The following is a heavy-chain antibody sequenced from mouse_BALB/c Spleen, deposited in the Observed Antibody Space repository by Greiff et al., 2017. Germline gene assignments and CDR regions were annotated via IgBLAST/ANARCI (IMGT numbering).Heavy chain of an antibody. Sequence: EVKLVESGAELVRPGALVKLSCKASGFNIKDYYMHWVKQRPEQGLEWIGWIDPENGNTIYDPKFQGKASITADTSSNTAYLQLSSLTSEDTPVYYCARAITTGFDYWGQGTTLTVSS. CDR2: IDPENGNT. J-gene: IGHJ2*01. CDR1: GFNIKDYY. V-gene: IGHV14-1*02. D-gene: IGHD1-1*01. CDR3: ARAITTGFDY.